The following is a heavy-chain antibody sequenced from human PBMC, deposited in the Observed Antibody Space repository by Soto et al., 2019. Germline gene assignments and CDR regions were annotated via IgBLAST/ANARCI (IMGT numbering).Heavy chain of an antibody. V-gene: IGHV1-69*02. CDR1: GGTFSSYT. Sequence: SVKVSCKASGGTFSSYTISWVRQAPGQGLEWMGRIIPILGIANYAQKFQGRVTITADKSTSTAYMELSSLRSEDTAVYYCARRGELGYCSGGSCYSGAFDIWSQGTMVTVS. CDR3: ARRGELGYCSGGSCYSGAFDI. D-gene: IGHD2-15*01. CDR2: IIPILGIA. J-gene: IGHJ3*02.